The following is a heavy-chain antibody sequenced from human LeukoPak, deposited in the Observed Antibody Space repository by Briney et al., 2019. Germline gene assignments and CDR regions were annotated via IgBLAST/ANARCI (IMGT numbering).Heavy chain of an antibody. V-gene: IGHV4-34*01. CDR1: GGSFSGYY. D-gene: IGHD6-13*01. Sequence: ASETLSLTCAVYGGSFSGYYWSWIRQPPGKGLEWIGEINHSGSTNYNPSLKSRVTISIDTSKNQFSLKLSSVTAADTVVYYCARRGEGSSWYFDYWGQGTLVTVSS. CDR3: ARRGEGSSWYFDY. CDR2: INHSGST. J-gene: IGHJ4*02.